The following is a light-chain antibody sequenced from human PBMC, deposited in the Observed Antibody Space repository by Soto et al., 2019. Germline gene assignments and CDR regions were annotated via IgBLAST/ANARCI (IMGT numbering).Light chain of an antibody. CDR2: GAS. CDR3: QQYGSSPLT. J-gene: IGKJ4*02. V-gene: IGKV3-20*01. Sequence: EIVLTQSPGTLSLSPGERATLSCRASQSVSSSYLAWYQQKPGQAPRLLNYGASSRATGIPDRFSGSGSGTDFTLTISRLEPEDIAVYYCQQYGSSPLTFGGGTKGEIK. CDR1: QSVSSSY.